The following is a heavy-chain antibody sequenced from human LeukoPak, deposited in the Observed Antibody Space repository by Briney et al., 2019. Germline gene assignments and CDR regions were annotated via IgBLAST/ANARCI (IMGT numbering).Heavy chain of an antibody. CDR2: TIPILGIA. CDR1: GGTFSSYA. J-gene: IGHJ4*02. V-gene: IGHV1-69*04. CDR3: ARAADYGDFDY. Sequence: GASVKVSCKASGGTFSSYAISWVRQAPGQGLEWMGRTIPILGIANYAQKFQGRVTITADKSTSTAYMELSSLRSEDTAVYYCARAADYGDFDYWGQGTLVTVSS. D-gene: IGHD4-17*01.